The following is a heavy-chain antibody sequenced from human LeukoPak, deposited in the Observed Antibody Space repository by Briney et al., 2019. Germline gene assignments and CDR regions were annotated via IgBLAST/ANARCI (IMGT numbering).Heavy chain of an antibody. J-gene: IGHJ3*02. D-gene: IGHD6-13*01. Sequence: KTSETLSLTCTVSGGSISSYYWSWIRQPPGKGLEWIGYIYYSGSTNYNPSLKSRVTISVDTSKNQFSLKLSSVTAADTAVYYCAKEGTAGTAFDIWVQGTMVTVSS. CDR1: GGSISSYY. V-gene: IGHV4-59*01. CDR2: IYYSGST. CDR3: AKEGTAGTAFDI.